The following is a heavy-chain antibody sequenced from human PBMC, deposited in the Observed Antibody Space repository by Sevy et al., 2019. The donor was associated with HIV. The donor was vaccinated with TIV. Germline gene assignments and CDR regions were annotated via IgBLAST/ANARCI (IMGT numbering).Heavy chain of an antibody. V-gene: IGHV5-51*01. Sequence: GESLKISCKVSGFHFSSYWIGWVRQMPGKGLEWMGVIYPADSNTIDNPSFEGHVTISADKSTNTAYLQWSSLKASDTAMYFCAKSGYSIPVARFHDAFDAWGQRTMVTVSS. J-gene: IGHJ3*01. CDR1: GFHFSSYW. CDR2: IYPADSNT. CDR3: AKSGYSIPVARFHDAFDA. D-gene: IGHD5-12*01.